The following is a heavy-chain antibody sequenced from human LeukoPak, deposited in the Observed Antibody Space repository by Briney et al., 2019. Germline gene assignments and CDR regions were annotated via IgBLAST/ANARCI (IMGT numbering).Heavy chain of an antibody. CDR3: ARDYYDSSGYYYGFWDY. V-gene: IGHV1-69*13. J-gene: IGHJ4*02. CDR1: GGTFISYA. D-gene: IGHD3-22*01. CDR2: IIPIFGTA. Sequence: EASVKVSFKASGGTFISYAISWVRQAPGQGLAWMGGIIPIFGTANYAQKFQGRVTITADESTSTAYMELSSLRSEDTAVYYCARDYYDSSGYYYGFWDYWGQGTLVTVSS.